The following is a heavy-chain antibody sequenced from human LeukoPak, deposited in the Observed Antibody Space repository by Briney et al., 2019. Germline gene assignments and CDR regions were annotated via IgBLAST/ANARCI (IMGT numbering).Heavy chain of an antibody. V-gene: IGHV1-69*06. D-gene: IGHD1-1*01. CDR2: IIPIFGTA. Sequence: SVKVSCKASGGTFSSYAISWVRQAPGQGLEWMGGIIPIFGTANYAQKFQGRVTITADKSTSTAYMELSSLRSEDTAVYYCARGGTTGSTKSRFDPWGQGTLVTVSS. CDR3: ARGGTTGSTKSRFDP. J-gene: IGHJ5*02. CDR1: GGTFSSYA.